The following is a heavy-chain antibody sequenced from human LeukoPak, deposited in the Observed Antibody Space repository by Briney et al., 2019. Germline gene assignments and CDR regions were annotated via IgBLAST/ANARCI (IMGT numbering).Heavy chain of an antibody. J-gene: IGHJ5*02. D-gene: IGHD1-1*01. CDR1: GYTSRTYG. CDR2: ISSHNGNT. Sequence: VASVTVSCKSSGYTSRTYGISWMRQAPGQGLEWMGWISSHNGNTNYAQKFHGRLTMTTDTSTSTAYMELRSLRSDDTGVYYCARDVPGSIGTTVRFDPWGQGTLVTVSS. V-gene: IGHV1-18*01. CDR3: ARDVPGSIGTTVRFDP.